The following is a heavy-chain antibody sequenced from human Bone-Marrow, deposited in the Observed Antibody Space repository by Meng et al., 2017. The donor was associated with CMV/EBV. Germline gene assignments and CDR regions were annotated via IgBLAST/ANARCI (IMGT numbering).Heavy chain of an antibody. Sequence: GGSLRLSCAASGFTFSSYSMNWVRQAPGKGLEWVSAISGSGGSTYYADSVKGRFTISRGNSKNTLYLQMNSLRAEDTAVYYCAKLVVPAATLGYWGQGTLVTVSS. CDR1: GFTFSSYS. D-gene: IGHD2-2*01. J-gene: IGHJ4*02. V-gene: IGHV3-23*01. CDR2: ISGSGGST. CDR3: AKLVVPAATLGY.